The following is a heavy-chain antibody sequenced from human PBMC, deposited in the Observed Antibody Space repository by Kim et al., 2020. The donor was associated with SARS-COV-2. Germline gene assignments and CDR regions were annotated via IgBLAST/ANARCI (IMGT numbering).Heavy chain of an antibody. CDR3: ARGVRAGNFDY. D-gene: IGHD6-19*01. V-gene: IGHV7-4-1*02. Sequence: PTYAQGFTGRFVFSLDTSVSTAYLQISSLKAEDTAVYYCARGVRAGNFDYWGQGTLVTVSS. J-gene: IGHJ4*02. CDR2: P.